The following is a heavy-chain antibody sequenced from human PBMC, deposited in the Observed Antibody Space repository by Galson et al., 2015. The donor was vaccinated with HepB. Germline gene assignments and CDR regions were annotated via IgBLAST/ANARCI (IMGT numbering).Heavy chain of an antibody. V-gene: IGHV1-69*06. CDR3: ARALYCGGDCYRYFHH. J-gene: IGHJ1*01. CDR2: IIPIFGTT. CDR1: GAAFNSYA. Sequence: SVKVSCKASGAAFNSYAIIWVRQAPGQGLEWMGGIIPIFGTTTYAQKFQGRVTITADKSPSTAYMELSSLRSEDTAVYYCARALYCGGDCYRYFHHWGQGTLVTVSS. D-gene: IGHD2-21*02.